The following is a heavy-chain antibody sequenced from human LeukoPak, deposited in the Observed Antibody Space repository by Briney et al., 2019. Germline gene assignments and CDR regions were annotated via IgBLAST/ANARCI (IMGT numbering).Heavy chain of an antibody. Sequence: SETLSLTCTVSGGSMSTYYWSWIRQAPGKGLEWVGHIYVSGSTNYNPSLESRVTLSVDTSKNQFSLKLRSLTAADTAVYFCARRREGGGDYYYYYMDVWGNGTTVTVSS. CDR3: ARRREGGGDYYYYYMDV. CDR1: GGSMSTYY. J-gene: IGHJ6*03. CDR2: IYVSGST. D-gene: IGHD5-24*01. V-gene: IGHV4-4*09.